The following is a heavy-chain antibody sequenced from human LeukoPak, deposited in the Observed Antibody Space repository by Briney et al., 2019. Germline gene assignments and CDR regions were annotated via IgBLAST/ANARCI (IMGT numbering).Heavy chain of an antibody. V-gene: IGHV3-66*01. CDR2: IYSGGST. CDR3: ARAYSTSWYSFDY. Sequence: QPGGSLRLSCAASGFTVSSSFLNWVRQAPGKGLEWVSVIYSGGSTYYADSVKGRFTISRDNSKNTLYLQMNSLRAEGTAVYYCARAYSTSWYSFDYWGQGTLVTVSS. CDR1: GFTVSSSF. J-gene: IGHJ4*02. D-gene: IGHD6-13*01.